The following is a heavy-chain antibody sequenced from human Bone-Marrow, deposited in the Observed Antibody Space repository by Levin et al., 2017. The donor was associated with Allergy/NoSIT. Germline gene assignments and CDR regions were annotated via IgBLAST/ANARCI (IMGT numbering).Heavy chain of an antibody. V-gene: IGHV3-33*01. J-gene: IGHJ6*02. D-gene: IGHD3-10*01. CDR3: ARELNHLWFGELLYPHNHYYGMDV. CDR2: IWYDGSNK. CDR1: GFTFSSYG. Sequence: GGSLRLSCAASGFTFSSYGMHWVRQAPGKGLEWVAVIWYDGSNKYYADSVKGRFTISRDNSKNTLYLQMNSLRAEDTAVYYCARELNHLWFGELLYPHNHYYGMDVWGQGTAVTVSS.